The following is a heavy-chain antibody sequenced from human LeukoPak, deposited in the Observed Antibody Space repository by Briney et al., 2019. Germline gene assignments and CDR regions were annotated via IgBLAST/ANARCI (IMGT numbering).Heavy chain of an antibody. CDR3: ARSIAAAARGFDI. J-gene: IGHJ3*02. CDR2: TYYRSKWSS. CDR1: GDSVSSNRAA. Sequence: SQTLSLSCAVSGDSVSSNRAAWNWIRQSPSRGLEWLGRTYYRSKWSSDYAVSVKSRITINPGTSRNQFSLQLNSVTPDDTAMYYCARSIAAAARGFDIWGQGTMVTVSS. V-gene: IGHV6-1*01. D-gene: IGHD6-13*01.